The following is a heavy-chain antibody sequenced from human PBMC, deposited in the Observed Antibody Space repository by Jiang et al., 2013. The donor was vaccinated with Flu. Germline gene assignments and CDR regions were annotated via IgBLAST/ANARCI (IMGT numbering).Heavy chain of an antibody. Sequence: LEWVAAISYEGVKDTLQTPSKGRFTISRDNSKNTLYLQMNSLRAEDTAVYYCAKDRTSGSYLDYWGQGTLVTVSS. CDR3: AKDRTSGSYLDY. J-gene: IGHJ4*02. V-gene: IGHV3-30*18. D-gene: IGHD1-26*01. CDR2: ISYEGVK.